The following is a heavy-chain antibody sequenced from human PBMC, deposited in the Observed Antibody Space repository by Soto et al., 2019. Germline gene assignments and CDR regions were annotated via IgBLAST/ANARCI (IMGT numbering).Heavy chain of an antibody. CDR2: VYYSGST. Sequence: QVQLQESGPGLVKPAETLSLTCTVSGDSIGAYYWSWIRQPPGKGLEWIGNVYYSGSTNYNPSLKSRVTISVDTSKNQFSLKLSSVTAADTAVYYCARQTYFYERPLLFDIWGQGTLVTGSS. CDR1: GDSIGAYY. CDR3: ARQTYFYERPLLFDI. V-gene: IGHV4-59*01. D-gene: IGHD3-22*01. J-gene: IGHJ3*02.